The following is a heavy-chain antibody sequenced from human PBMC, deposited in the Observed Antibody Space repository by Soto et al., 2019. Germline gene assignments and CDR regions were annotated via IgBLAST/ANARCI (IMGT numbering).Heavy chain of an antibody. D-gene: IGHD2-21*02. CDR2: IYNSGNT. CDR1: GGSISDGAYY. J-gene: IGHJ4*02. Sequence: QVQLQESGPRLVKPSQTLSLTCTVSGGSISDGAYYWSWIRQPPGKGLEWIGHIYNSGNTYNNPSLRSRLTISLDTSKSQFSLNLNSVTAADTAVYYCASGLSGDKVDQWGQGTLVTVSS. CDR3: ASGLSGDKVDQ. V-gene: IGHV4-30-4*01.